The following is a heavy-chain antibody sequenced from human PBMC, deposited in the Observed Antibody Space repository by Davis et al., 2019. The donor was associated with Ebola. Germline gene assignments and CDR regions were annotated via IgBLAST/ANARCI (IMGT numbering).Heavy chain of an antibody. V-gene: IGHV4-39*02. D-gene: IGHD5-12*01. CDR2: IYYTGAT. CDR1: AGAISGTTYY. J-gene: IGHJ6*02. CDR3: AKDPHIVATIRDYYYYGMDV. Sequence: PSETLSLTCTVSAGAISGTTYYWTWLRQPPERGLEWIGSIYYTGATYYNSSLGSRLTISVDTSKNQFSLNLKSVTAADTAIYFCAKDPHIVATIRDYYYYGMDVWGQGTTVTVSS.